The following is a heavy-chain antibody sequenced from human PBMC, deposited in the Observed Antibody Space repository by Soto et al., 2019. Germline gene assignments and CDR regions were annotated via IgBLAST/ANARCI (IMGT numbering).Heavy chain of an antibody. Sequence: GGSLRLSCAASGFTFSSYGMHWVRQAPGKGLEWVAVIWYDGSNKYYADSVKGRFTISRDNSKNTLYLQMNSLRAEDTAVYYCARDPSGYCSGGSCYLYYYYMDVWGKGTTVTVSS. CDR3: ARDPSGYCSGGSCYLYYYYMDV. D-gene: IGHD2-15*01. V-gene: IGHV3-33*01. CDR1: GFTFSSYG. J-gene: IGHJ6*03. CDR2: IWYDGSNK.